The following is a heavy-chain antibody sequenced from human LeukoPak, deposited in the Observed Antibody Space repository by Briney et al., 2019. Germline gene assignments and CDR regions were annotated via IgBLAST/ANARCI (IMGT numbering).Heavy chain of an antibody. V-gene: IGHV3-30-3*01. CDR1: GFTFSSYA. J-gene: IGHJ6*02. CDR2: ISYDGSNK. D-gene: IGHD3-10*01. CDR3: AGERTEFGYYYYYGMDV. Sequence: PGGSLRLCCAASGFTFSSYAMHWVRQAAGKGLEWVAVISYDGSNKYYADSVKGRFTISRDNSKNTLYLQMNSLRAEDTAVYYCAGERTEFGYYYYYGMDVWGQGTTVTVSS.